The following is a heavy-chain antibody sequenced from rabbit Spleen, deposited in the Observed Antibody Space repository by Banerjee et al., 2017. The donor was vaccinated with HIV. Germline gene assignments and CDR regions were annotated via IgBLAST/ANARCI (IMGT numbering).Heavy chain of an antibody. CDR1: GFSFSSDAY. CDR2: IYGGDGHST. D-gene: IGHD8-1*01. J-gene: IGHJ6*01. V-gene: IGHV1S40*01. CDR3: ARDAGTSFSTYGMDL. Sequence: QSLEESGGDLVKPGASLTLTCTASGFSFSSDAYMCWVRQAPGKGLESIACIYGGDGHSTWYASWAKGRFTISKTSSNTVALQMTSLTVADTATYFCARDAGTSFSTYGMDLWGQGTLVTVS.